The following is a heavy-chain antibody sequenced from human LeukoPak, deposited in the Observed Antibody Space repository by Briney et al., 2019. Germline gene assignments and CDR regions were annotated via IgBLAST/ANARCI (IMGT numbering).Heavy chain of an antibody. Sequence: GGSLRLSCAASGFTFSSYSMNWVRQAPGKGLEWVSSISSSSSYIYYADSVKGRFTISRDNAKNSLYLQMNSLRAEDTAVYYCARDWVRGVIISDYWGQGTLVTVSS. CDR2: ISSSSSYI. V-gene: IGHV3-21*01. CDR1: GFTFSSYS. J-gene: IGHJ4*02. D-gene: IGHD3-10*01. CDR3: ARDWVRGVIISDY.